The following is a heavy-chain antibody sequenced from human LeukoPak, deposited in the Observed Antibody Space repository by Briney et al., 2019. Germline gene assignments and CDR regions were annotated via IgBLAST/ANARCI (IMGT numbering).Heavy chain of an antibody. CDR3: ARPALVGEIFEF. CDR2: IKQDGNDQ. V-gene: IGHV3-7*01. Sequence: GGSLRLSCAASGFTFNDYWMSWVRQAPGKGLEWVADIKQDGNDQKYVDSVKGRFTISRDNTKNSLYLQMNSLRAEDTAVYYCARPALVGEIFEFWGQGTLVTVSS. D-gene: IGHD1-26*01. CDR1: GFTFNDYW. J-gene: IGHJ4*02.